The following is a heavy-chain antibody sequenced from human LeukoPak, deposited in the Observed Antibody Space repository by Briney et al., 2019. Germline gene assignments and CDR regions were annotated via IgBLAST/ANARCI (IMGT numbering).Heavy chain of an antibody. J-gene: IGHJ4*02. D-gene: IGHD6-19*01. CDR3: ARDLWGSYSTGSYLDY. CDR2: IKEDGSVM. Sequence: GGSLRLSCAVYGFPFTNYWMSWVRQAPGKGLEWVANIKEDGSVMYYVDSLKGRFTISRDSAQNSLYLQMNSLRVEDTAVYFCARDLWGSYSTGSYLDYWGQGALVTVSS. V-gene: IGHV3-7*01. CDR1: GFPFTNYW.